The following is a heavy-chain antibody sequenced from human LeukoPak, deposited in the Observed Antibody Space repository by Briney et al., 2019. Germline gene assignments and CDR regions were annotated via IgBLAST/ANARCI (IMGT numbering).Heavy chain of an antibody. V-gene: IGHV3-33*01. J-gene: IGHJ4*02. CDR3: AREPCGGACSYFHY. CDR1: GFTFSSYG. CDR2: IWYDGGTK. D-gene: IGHD2-21*02. Sequence: GASVRVSCAASGFTFSSYGMHWVRQAPGQGLEWVGGIWYDGGTKYYAEEVKGRVTISRDNSKDTVYMEVNRLRSEDTAVYYCAREPCGGACSYFHYWGQRPRVTLSS.